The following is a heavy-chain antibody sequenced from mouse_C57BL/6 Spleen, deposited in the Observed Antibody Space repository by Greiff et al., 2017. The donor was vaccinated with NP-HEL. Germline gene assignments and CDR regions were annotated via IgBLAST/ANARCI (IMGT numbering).Heavy chain of an antibody. J-gene: IGHJ4*01. CDR3: ARSGYDYDERAMDY. Sequence: QVQLQQPGAELVKPGASVKMSCKASGYTFTSYWITWVKQRPGQGLEWIGDIYPGSGSTNYNEKFKSKATLTVDTSSSTAYMQLSSLTSEDSAVYYCARSGYDYDERAMDYWGQGTSVTVSS. D-gene: IGHD2-4*01. V-gene: IGHV1-55*01. CDR1: GYTFTSYW. CDR2: IYPGSGST.